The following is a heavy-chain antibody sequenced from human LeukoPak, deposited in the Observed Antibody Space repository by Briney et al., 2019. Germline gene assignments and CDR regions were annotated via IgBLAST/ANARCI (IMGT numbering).Heavy chain of an antibody. CDR2: IYYSGST. CDR3: ATVTPTYYYDSSNYYGMDV. D-gene: IGHD3-22*01. CDR1: GGSISSGGYY. V-gene: IGHV4-31*03. Sequence: KASETLSLTCTVSGGSISSGGYYWSWIRQHPGKGLEWIGYIYYSGSTYYNPSLKSRVTISVDTSKNQFSLKLSSVTAADTAVYYCATVTPTYYYDSSNYYGMDVWGQGTTVTVSS. J-gene: IGHJ6*02.